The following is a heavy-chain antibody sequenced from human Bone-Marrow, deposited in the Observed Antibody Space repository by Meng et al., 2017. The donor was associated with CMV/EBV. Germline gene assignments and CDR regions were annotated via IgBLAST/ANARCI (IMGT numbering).Heavy chain of an antibody. CDR3: ARGHLSRRFDSLGYI. CDR1: GYTFSNYG. CDR2: ISPYNGKT. Sequence: ASVKVSCKASGYTFSNYGIGWVRRAPGKWLEWMGWISPYNGKTKYAEKVQDRVTMTIDTSTTTAYMELRDLRSDDTAVYYCARGHLSRRFDSLGYIWGQGTLVTVSS. J-gene: IGHJ3*02. D-gene: IGHD3-16*01. V-gene: IGHV1-18*01.